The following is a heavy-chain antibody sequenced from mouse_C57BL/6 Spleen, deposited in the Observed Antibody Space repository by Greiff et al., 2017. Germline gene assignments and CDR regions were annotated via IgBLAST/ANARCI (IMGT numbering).Heavy chain of an antibody. V-gene: IGHV1-50*01. J-gene: IGHJ3*01. CDR1: GYTFTSYW. Sequence: VKLQQPGAELVKPGASVKLSCKASGYTFTSYWMQWVKQRPGQGLEWIGEIDPSDSYTNYNQKFKGKATLTVDTSSSTAYMQLSSLTSEDSAVYYCARDWEEFAYWGQGTLVTVSA. CDR2: IDPSDSYT. CDR3: ARDWEEFAY. D-gene: IGHD4-1*01.